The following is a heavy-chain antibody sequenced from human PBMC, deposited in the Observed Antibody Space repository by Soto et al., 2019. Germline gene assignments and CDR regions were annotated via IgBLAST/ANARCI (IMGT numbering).Heavy chain of an antibody. J-gene: IGHJ4*02. CDR2: IYYSGST. Sequence: SETLSLTCAVYGGSFSGYYWSWIRQPPGKGLEWIGYIYYSGSTYYNPSLKSRVTISVDTSKNQFSLKLSSVTAADTAVYYCARDSAAGVNGTDYWGQGTLVTVSS. D-gene: IGHD3-10*01. V-gene: IGHV4-34*09. CDR3: ARDSAAGVNGTDY. CDR1: GGSFSGYY.